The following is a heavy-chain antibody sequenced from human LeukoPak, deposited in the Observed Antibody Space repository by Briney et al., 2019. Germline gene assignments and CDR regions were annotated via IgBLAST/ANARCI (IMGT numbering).Heavy chain of an antibody. CDR3: AREYCSSTSCHRIWFDP. J-gene: IGHJ5*02. CDR1: GGSISSSSYY. V-gene: IGHV4-39*02. D-gene: IGHD2-2*01. CDR2: IYYSGST. Sequence: NPSETLSLTCTVSGGSISSSSYYWGWIRQPPGKGLERIGSIYYSGSTYYNPSLKSRVTISVDTSKNQFSLKLSSVTAADTAVYYCAREYCSSTSCHRIWFDPWGQGTLVTVSS.